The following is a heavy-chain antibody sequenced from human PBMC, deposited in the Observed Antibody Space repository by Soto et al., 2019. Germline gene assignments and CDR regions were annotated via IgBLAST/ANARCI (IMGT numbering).Heavy chain of an antibody. CDR1: GNTFTSYD. Sequence: ASVKVSCKASGNTFTSYDINWVRQATGHGLEWMGWINPNSGNIGYAQKFQGRVTMTRDTAIRTAYMEVSRLRSDDTAVYYCARGRSSGSYYLLDYWGQGTLVTV. V-gene: IGHV1-8*01. CDR3: ARGRSSGSYYLLDY. CDR2: INPNSGNI. D-gene: IGHD3-10*01. J-gene: IGHJ4*02.